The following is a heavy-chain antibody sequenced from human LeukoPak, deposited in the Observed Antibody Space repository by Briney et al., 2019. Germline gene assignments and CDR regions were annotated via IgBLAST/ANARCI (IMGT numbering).Heavy chain of an antibody. J-gene: IGHJ5*02. CDR2: IYTSGST. Sequence: SQTLSLTCTVSGGSISSGSYYWSWIRQPAGKGLEWIGRIYTSGSTNYNPSLKSRDTISVDTSKNQFSLKLSSVTAADTAVYYCAREGHDYYDSSGYYGRNWFDPWGQGTLVTVSS. D-gene: IGHD3-22*01. CDR1: GGSISSGSYY. CDR3: AREGHDYYDSSGYYGRNWFDP. V-gene: IGHV4-61*02.